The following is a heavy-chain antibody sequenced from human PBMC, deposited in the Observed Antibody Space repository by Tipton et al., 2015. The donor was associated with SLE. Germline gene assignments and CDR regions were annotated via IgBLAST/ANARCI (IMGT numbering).Heavy chain of an antibody. CDR3: ARGVEMNTIVDY. J-gene: IGHJ4*02. CDR1: GASISSGSYY. D-gene: IGHD5-24*01. Sequence: TLSLTCTVSGASISSGSYYWSWIRQSAGRGLEWIGNIYTTGSTSYDPSLKSRVTISLDTSKNQFSLKLTSMTAADTAVYYCARGVEMNTIVDYWGQGTLILVSS. V-gene: IGHV4-61*09. CDR2: IYTTGST.